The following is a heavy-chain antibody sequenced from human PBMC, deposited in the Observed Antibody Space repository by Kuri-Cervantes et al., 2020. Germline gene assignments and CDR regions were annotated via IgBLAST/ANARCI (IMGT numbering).Heavy chain of an antibody. CDR3: ARALIYGSGSPGGY. V-gene: IGHV3-11*04. J-gene: IGHJ4*02. D-gene: IGHD3-10*01. CDR2: ISGTGSTI. CDR1: GFTFSDYY. Sequence: GSLRLSCAASGFTFSDYYMSWIRQAPGKGLEWISYISGTGSTIFYADSVKGRFTIARDNAKKSLHLQMNSLRAEDTAVYYCARALIYGSGSPGGYWGQGTLVTVSS.